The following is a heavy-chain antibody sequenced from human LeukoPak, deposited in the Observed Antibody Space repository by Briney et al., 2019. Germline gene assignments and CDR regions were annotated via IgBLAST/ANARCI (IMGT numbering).Heavy chain of an antibody. CDR3: ARRSPNYYFDY. CDR1: GFTFSNYN. V-gene: IGHV3-21*01. Sequence: GGSLRLSCAASGFTFSNYNMNWVRQAPGKGLEWVSSISSSNNYIYYADSVKGRFTTSRDNAKNSLYLRMNSLRAEDTAVYYCARRSPNYYFDYWGQGTPVTVSS. CDR2: ISSSNNYI. J-gene: IGHJ4*02.